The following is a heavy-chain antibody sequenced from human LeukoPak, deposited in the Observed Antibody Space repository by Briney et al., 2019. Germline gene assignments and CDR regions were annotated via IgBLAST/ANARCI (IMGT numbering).Heavy chain of an antibody. CDR2: ISSSSSTI. V-gene: IGHV3-48*01. Sequence: GGSLRLSCAASGFTFTSYSMNWVRQAPGKGLEWVSYISSSSSTIYYADSVKGRFTISRDNAKNSLYLQMNSLRAEDTAVYYCARGSTYYDSSGQVPFDYWGQGTLVTVSS. J-gene: IGHJ4*02. D-gene: IGHD3-22*01. CDR1: GFTFTSYS. CDR3: ARGSTYYDSSGQVPFDY.